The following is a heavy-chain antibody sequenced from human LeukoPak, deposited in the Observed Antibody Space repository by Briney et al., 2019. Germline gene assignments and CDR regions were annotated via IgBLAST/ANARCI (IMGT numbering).Heavy chain of an antibody. CDR2: IYYSGST. J-gene: IGHJ6*03. D-gene: IGHD3-3*01. V-gene: IGHV4-59*01. CDR3: ARGSVDFWSGYYAGTPYYYMDV. CDR1: GGSISSYY. Sequence: PSETLSLTCTVSGGSISSYYWSWIRQPPGKGLEWIGYIYYSGSTNYNPSLKSRVTISVDTSKNQFSLKLSSVTAADTAVYYCARGSVDFWSGYYAGTPYYYMDVWGKGTTVTVSS.